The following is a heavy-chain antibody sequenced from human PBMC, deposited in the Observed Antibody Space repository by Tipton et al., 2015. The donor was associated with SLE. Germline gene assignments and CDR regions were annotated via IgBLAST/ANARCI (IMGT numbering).Heavy chain of an antibody. CDR1: GFTFSSYV. V-gene: IGHV3-30*04. J-gene: IGHJ4*02. CDR3: ARDGNSYGSGSYPLDY. D-gene: IGHD3-10*01. Sequence: SLRLSCAASGFTFSSYVMYWVRQAPGKGLERVAAISYDGSNEDYADSVKGRFTISRDNSKNTLYLQMNSLRAEDTAVYYCARDGNSYGSGSYPLDYWGQGTPVTVSS. CDR2: ISYDGSNE.